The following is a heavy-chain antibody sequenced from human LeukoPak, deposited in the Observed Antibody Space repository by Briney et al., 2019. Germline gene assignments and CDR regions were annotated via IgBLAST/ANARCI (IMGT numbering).Heavy chain of an antibody. D-gene: IGHD6-13*01. CDR2: INPDTGAT. CDR1: GYTFTGYY. J-gene: IGHJ6*02. Sequence: GASVKVSCKASGYTFTGYYMHWVRQAPGQGLEWMGWINPDTGATDIAQKFQGRVTMTRDTSISAAYMELSRLRSDDTAVYYCARVRIGQQLDKYYYYAMDVWGQGTTVTVSS. CDR3: ARVRIGQQLDKYYYYAMDV. V-gene: IGHV1-2*02.